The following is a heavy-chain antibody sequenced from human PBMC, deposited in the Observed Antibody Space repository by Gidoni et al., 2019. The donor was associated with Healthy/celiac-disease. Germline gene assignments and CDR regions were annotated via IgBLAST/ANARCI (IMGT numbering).Heavy chain of an antibody. CDR3: ARVPIVVVPAAIETHYYYYGMDV. CDR1: GRTFSSYA. V-gene: IGHV1-69*01. J-gene: IGHJ6*02. Sequence: QVQLVQSGAEVKKPGSSVKVSCKASGRTFSSYAISWVRQAPGQGLEWMGGIIPIFGTANYAQKFQGRVTITADESTSTAYMELSSLRSEDTAVYYCARVPIVVVPAAIETHYYYYGMDVWGQGTTVTVSS. D-gene: IGHD2-2*01. CDR2: IIPIFGTA.